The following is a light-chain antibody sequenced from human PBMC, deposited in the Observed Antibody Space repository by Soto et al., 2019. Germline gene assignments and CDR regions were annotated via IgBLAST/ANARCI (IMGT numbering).Light chain of an antibody. CDR1: QSVSTY. Sequence: EIVMTQSPATLSVSPGERATLSCRASQSVSTYLALYQQKPGQAPRFPIVGSSTRSTGIPARLSGSGSGSEFTLTISSLQSEDFAVYSCQQYNNWPLVTFGGGTKLEIK. CDR3: QQYNNWPLVT. J-gene: IGKJ4*01. CDR2: GSS. V-gene: IGKV3-15*01.